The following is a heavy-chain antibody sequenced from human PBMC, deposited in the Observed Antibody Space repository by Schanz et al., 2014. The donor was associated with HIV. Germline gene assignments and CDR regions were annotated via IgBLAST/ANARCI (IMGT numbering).Heavy chain of an antibody. CDR3: ASGRFDTVIWWGDAFLI. CDR2: IIPIFGTT. J-gene: IGHJ3*02. Sequence: VQLVQSGAEVKKPGSSVKVSCKASGGTFSSYAISWVRQAPGQGLEWMGGIIPIFGTTNYAQKFQSRVTIPADESTSPAYMELSSLRSEDTAVYYCASGRFDTVIWWGDAFLIWGRGTMVTVSS. CDR1: GGTFSSYA. V-gene: IGHV1-69*01. D-gene: IGHD5-18*01.